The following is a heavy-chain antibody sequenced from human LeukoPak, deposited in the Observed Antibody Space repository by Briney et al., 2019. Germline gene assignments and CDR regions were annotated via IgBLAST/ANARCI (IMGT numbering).Heavy chain of an antibody. CDR3: ARVYPTMVRGVIIKEGFDY. V-gene: IGHV1-2*02. Sequence: GASVKVSCKASGYTFTGYYMHWVRQAPGQGLEWMGWINPNSGGTNYAQKFQGRVTMTRDTSISTAYMELSRLRSDDTAVYYCARVYPTMVRGVIIKEGFDYWGQGTLVTVSS. D-gene: IGHD3-10*01. J-gene: IGHJ4*02. CDR1: GYTFTGYY. CDR2: INPNSGGT.